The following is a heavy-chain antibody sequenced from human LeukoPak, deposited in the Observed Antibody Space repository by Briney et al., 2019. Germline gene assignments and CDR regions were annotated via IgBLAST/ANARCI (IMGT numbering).Heavy chain of an antibody. Sequence: ASVKVSCKASGYTFTTYYMHWVRQAPGQGLEWMGIINPSGGSTSYAQKFQGRVTMTRDMSTGTVYMDLSSLRSEDTAVYYCARGGVYDSSAFDLWGRGTLVTVSS. CDR1: GYTFTTYY. CDR2: INPSGGST. D-gene: IGHD3-22*01. J-gene: IGHJ2*01. V-gene: IGHV1-46*01. CDR3: ARGGVYDSSAFDL.